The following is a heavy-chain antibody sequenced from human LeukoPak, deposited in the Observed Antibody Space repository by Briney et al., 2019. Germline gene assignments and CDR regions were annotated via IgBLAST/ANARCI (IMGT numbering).Heavy chain of an antibody. D-gene: IGHD3-9*01. Sequence: GRSLRLSCAASGFTFSSYSMNWVRQAPGKGLEWVSSISSSSSYIYYADSVKGRFTISRDNAKNLLYLQMNSLRAEDTAVYYCAREITLLRYFDWLLPLGYYYGMDVWGQGTTVTVSS. CDR2: ISSSSSYI. CDR3: AREITLLRYFDWLLPLGYYYGMDV. V-gene: IGHV3-21*01. J-gene: IGHJ6*02. CDR1: GFTFSSYS.